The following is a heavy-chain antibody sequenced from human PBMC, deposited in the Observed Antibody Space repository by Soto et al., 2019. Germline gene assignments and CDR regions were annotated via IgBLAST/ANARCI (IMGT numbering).Heavy chain of an antibody. CDR1: GFTVSSNY. J-gene: IGHJ6*02. CDR2: IYSGGST. V-gene: IGHV3-53*04. CDR3: ARGGRWYYYGSGSYYMTHYYYGMDV. D-gene: IGHD3-10*01. Sequence: EVQLVESGGGLVQPGGSLRLSCAASGFTVSSNYMSWVRQAPGKGLEWVSVIYSGGSTYYADSVKGRFTISRHNSKNTLYLQMNSLRAEDTAVYYCARGGRWYYYGSGSYYMTHYYYGMDVWGQGTTVTVSS.